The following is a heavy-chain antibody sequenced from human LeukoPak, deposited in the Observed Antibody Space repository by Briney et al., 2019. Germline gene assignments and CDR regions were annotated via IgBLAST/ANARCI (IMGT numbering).Heavy chain of an antibody. V-gene: IGHV3-23*01. D-gene: IGHD3-9*01. CDR3: AKFYDISTGYSDY. J-gene: IGHJ4*02. CDR1: GFTSSSSG. Sequence: LGASLRSSSGTSGFTSSSSGMSCGRQSPGKGLQWVSVISGGGGSTYYADSVKGRFTISRDNSKNTLYLQMNSLRADDTAVYYCAKFYDISTGYSDYWGQGTLVTVSS. CDR2: ISGGGGST.